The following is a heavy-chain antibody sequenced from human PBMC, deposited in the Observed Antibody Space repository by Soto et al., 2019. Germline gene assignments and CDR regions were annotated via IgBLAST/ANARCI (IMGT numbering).Heavy chain of an antibody. V-gene: IGHV3-43*01. CDR1: GFTFDDST. Sequence: GGSLRLSCAASGFTFDDSTMHWVRQFPGKGLEWVSLTNWDGSDTYYADSVKGRFTISRDNSKNTLYLQMNSLRAEDTAVYYCATATTVPYGDFDYWGQGTLVTAPQ. D-gene: IGHD4-17*01. CDR2: TNWDGSDT. J-gene: IGHJ4*02. CDR3: ATATTVPYGDFDY.